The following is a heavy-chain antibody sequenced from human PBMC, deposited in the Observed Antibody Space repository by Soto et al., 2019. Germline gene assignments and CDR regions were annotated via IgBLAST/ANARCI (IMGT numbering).Heavy chain of an antibody. CDR2: IYYSGST. D-gene: IGHD3-9*01. V-gene: IGHV4-39*01. Sequence: SETLSLTCTVSGGSISSSSYYWGWIRQPPGKGLEWIGSIYYSGSTYYNPSLKSRVTISVDTSKNQFSLKLSSVTAADTAVYYCARQDVLRYFDWLLHFDYWGQGTLVTVSS. CDR1: GGSISSSSYY. J-gene: IGHJ4*02. CDR3: ARQDVLRYFDWLLHFDY.